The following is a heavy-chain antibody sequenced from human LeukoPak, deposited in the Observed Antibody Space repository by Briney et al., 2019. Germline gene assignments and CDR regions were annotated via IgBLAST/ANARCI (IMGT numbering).Heavy chain of an antibody. CDR2: ISSSGSTI. CDR1: GFTFSSYE. D-gene: IGHD6-19*01. V-gene: IGHV3-48*03. J-gene: IGHJ3*02. CDR3: AREFSSGWYGGDAFDI. Sequence: GGSLRLSCAASGFTFSSYEMDWVRQAPGKGLEWVSYISSSGSTIYYADSVKGRFTISRDNAKNSLYLQMNSLRAEDTAVYYCAREFSSGWYGGDAFDIWGQGTMVTVSS.